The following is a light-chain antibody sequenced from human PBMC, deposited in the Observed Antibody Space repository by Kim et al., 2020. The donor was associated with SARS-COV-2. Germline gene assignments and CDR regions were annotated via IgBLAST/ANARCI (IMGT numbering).Light chain of an antibody. Sequence: ASVGDSVTIPCRASQSISSWLAWYQQKPGKAPKLLIYKASSLQTGVPSRFSGSGSGTEFTLTISSLQPDDFATYYCQQYNSYSWTFGQGTKVDIK. J-gene: IGKJ1*01. CDR2: KAS. CDR3: QQYNSYSWT. CDR1: QSISSW. V-gene: IGKV1-5*03.